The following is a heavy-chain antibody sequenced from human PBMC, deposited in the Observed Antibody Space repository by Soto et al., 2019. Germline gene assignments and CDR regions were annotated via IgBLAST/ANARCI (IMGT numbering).Heavy chain of an antibody. CDR2: IYYSGRV. CDR3: AREVEDLGDPGWFDP. D-gene: IGHD4-17*01. J-gene: IGHJ5*02. V-gene: IGHV4-59*01. Sequence: SETLSLTCTVSGVSISTSWWSWIRQPPGKGLEWIGNIYYSGRVNHNPSLKSRVTIVADTSRNQFSLHLNSVTAADTAVYYCAREVEDLGDPGWFDPWGQGILVTVSS. CDR1: GVSISTSW.